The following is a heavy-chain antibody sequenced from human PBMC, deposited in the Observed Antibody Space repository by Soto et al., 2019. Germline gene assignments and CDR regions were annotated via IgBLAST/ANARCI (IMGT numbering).Heavy chain of an antibody. CDR1: GGAFNSKA. Sequence: QEQLVQSGAGVRKPGSSVKVSCKASGGAFNSKAIAWVRQAPGQGLEWMGGIVPLFGSTDYAQRFQGRLTITADEFTDTVYMELSSLRPEDTAVYFCATLGERSWFDPWGQGTLVTVSS. D-gene: IGHD3-10*01. CDR3: ATLGERSWFDP. J-gene: IGHJ5*02. V-gene: IGHV1-69*01. CDR2: IVPLFGST.